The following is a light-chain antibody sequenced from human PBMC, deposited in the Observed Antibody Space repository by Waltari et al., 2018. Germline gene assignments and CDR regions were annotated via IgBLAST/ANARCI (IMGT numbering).Light chain of an antibody. CDR3: QQAYNTPSIT. CDR2: SAS. V-gene: IGKV1-39*01. CDR1: ESIGYY. Sequence: DIQMTQSPSSLSASVGDRVTITCRASESIGYYLNWYQQRPGQTPDLLIYSASSLQDGVPSRFTGSGSGTVFTLTISSLQPEDSATYYCQQAYNTPSITFGQGTRLEIK. J-gene: IGKJ5*01.